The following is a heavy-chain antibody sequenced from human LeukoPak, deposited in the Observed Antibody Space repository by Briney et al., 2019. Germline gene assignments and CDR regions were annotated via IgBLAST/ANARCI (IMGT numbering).Heavy chain of an antibody. CDR2: INHGGST. D-gene: IGHD2-15*01. Sequence: SETLSLTCTVSGGSISSSNYYWGWIRQPPGQGLEWIGEINHGGSTNYNPSLKSRVTISVDTSKNQFSLKLSSVTAADTAVYYCARGNFRYCSGGSCHNWFDPWGQGTLVTVSS. J-gene: IGHJ5*02. CDR3: ARGNFRYCSGGSCHNWFDP. CDR1: GGSISSSNYY. V-gene: IGHV4-39*01.